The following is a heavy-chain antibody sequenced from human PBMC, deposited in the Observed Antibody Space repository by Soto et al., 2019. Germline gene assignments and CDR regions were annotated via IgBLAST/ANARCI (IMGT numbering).Heavy chain of an antibody. D-gene: IGHD3-16*01. V-gene: IGHV4-34*01. CDR2: IDHSGGT. CDR1: GGSFSGYY. Sequence: QVQLQQWGTKLSKPSETLSLTCAVYGGSFSGYYWSWIRQPPGTGLEWIGEIDHSGGTNYNASLKSRVTISADTANKQFSPKLSSVTAANTAIYYCARGRLGGAANWGQGTLVNVSS. J-gene: IGHJ4*02. CDR3: ARGRLGGAAN.